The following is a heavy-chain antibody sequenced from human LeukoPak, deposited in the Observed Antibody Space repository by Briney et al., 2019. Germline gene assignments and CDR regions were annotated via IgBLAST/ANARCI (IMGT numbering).Heavy chain of an antibody. J-gene: IGHJ1*01. CDR3: ARARGWELHVYFQH. V-gene: IGHV3-7*01. D-gene: IGHD1-26*01. Sequence: GGSLRVSCAAPGFSFSSYWMCWVRQAPGKGLEWVANIKQEGGEKYCVASVKGRFTISRDNAKNSLYLQMNRLRAEDMAVYNCARARGWELHVYFQHWAQGTVDSVSS. CDR1: GFSFSSYW. CDR2: IKQEGGEK.